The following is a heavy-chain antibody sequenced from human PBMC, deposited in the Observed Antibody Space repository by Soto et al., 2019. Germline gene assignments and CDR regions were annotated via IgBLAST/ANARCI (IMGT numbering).Heavy chain of an antibody. CDR2: ISSSSSSYI. CDR1: GFTFSSYS. V-gene: IGHV3-21*01. D-gene: IGHD3-9*01. CDR3: ARTGYYDILTVNWFDP. Sequence: GGSLRLSCAASGFTFSSYSMNWVRQAPGKGLEWVSSISSSSSSYIYYADSVKGRFTISRDNAKNSLYLQMNSLRAEDTAVYYCARTGYYDILTVNWFDPWGQGTLVTVSS. J-gene: IGHJ5*02.